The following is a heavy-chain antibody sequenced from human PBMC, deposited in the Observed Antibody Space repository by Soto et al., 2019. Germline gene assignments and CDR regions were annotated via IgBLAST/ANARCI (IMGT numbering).Heavy chain of an antibody. Sequence: GGSLRLSCTSSGFIVSNTYVNWVRQAPGKGLEWVSVISNRGDTHYADSVRGRFSLSRDISDNTLHLQMNNLRVEDTAVYYCAREPRYCRGGSCSITGDAYDIWGQGTMVTVSS. V-gene: IGHV3-66*01. CDR2: ISNRGDT. J-gene: IGHJ3*02. CDR1: GFIVSNTY. CDR3: AREPRYCRGGSCSITGDAYDI. D-gene: IGHD2-15*01.